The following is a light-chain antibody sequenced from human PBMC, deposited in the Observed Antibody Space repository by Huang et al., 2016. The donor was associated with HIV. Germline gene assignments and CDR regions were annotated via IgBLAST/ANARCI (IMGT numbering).Light chain of an antibody. J-gene: IGKJ1*01. CDR3: HQYYTLPRT. CDR2: GAS. CDR1: QTVSEH. Sequence: EILLTQSPATLSVSPGARATLSCRASQTVSEHLAWFQQRPGQAPRLLIYGASNRATGIPARFSGRGSGTEFSLTITNLQSDDFALDFCHQYYTLPRTFGQGTKVEIK. V-gene: IGKV3-15*01.